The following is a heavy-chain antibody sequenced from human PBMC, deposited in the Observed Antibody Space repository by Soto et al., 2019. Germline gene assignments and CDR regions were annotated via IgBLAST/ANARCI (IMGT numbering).Heavy chain of an antibody. D-gene: IGHD5-18*01. V-gene: IGHV4-39*01. J-gene: IGHJ4*02. CDR2: IYYSGST. CDR3: ARRGRIQLSSNFDY. Sequence: SETLSLTCTVSGGSSSSSSYYWGWIRQPPGKGLEWIGSIYYSGSTYYNPSLKSRVTISVDTSKNQFSLKLSSVTAADTAVYYCARRGRIQLSSNFDYWGQGTLVTVSS. CDR1: GGSSSSSSYY.